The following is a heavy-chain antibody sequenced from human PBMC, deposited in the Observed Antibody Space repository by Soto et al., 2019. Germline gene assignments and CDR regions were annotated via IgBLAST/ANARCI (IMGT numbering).Heavy chain of an antibody. D-gene: IGHD2-2*01. J-gene: IGHJ3*01. CDR3: ARGECSSVYCFTRWALDF. Sequence: SVTMCLTCSVDGGSCSVYYWSLSRQTPGKGLEWIGEISHSGTTNYQPSLTSRVTISADPSKKEFSLNLTSVTAADSGVYYCARGECSSVYCFTRWALDFWGQGTVVTVSS. CDR1: GGSCSVYY. V-gene: IGHV4-34*01. CDR2: ISHSGTT.